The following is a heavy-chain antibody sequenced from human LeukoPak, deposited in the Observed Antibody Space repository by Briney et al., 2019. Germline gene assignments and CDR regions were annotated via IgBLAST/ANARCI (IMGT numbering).Heavy chain of an antibody. CDR1: GYTLTELS. D-gene: IGHD6-13*01. Sequence: ASVKVSCKVSGYTLTELSMHWVRQAPGKGLEWMRGFDPEDGETIYAQKFQGRVAMTEDTSTDTAYMELSSLRSEDTAVYYCAIGGLLEAAGTVYFQHWGQGTLVTVSS. CDR3: AIGGLLEAAGTVYFQH. V-gene: IGHV1-24*01. J-gene: IGHJ1*01. CDR2: FDPEDGET.